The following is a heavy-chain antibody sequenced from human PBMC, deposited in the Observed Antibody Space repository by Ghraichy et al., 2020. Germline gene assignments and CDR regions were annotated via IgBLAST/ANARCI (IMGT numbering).Heavy chain of an antibody. D-gene: IGHD2-2*01. J-gene: IGHJ6*02. CDR3: ASTTLGYCSSTSCHSAPYYYYYGMDV. V-gene: IGHV4-30-2*01. Sequence: SETLSLTCAVSGGSISSGGYSWSWIRQPPGKGLEWIGYIYHSGSTYYNPSLKSRVTISVDRSKNQFSLKLSSVTAADTAVYYCASTTLGYCSSTSCHSAPYYYYYGMDVWGQGTTVTVSS. CDR1: GGSISSGGYS. CDR2: IYHSGST.